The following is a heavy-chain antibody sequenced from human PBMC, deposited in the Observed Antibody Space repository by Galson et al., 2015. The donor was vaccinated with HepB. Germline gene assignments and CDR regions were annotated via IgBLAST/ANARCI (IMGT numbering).Heavy chain of an antibody. CDR2: ISSSSSYT. CDR1: GFTFSDYY. CDR3: ARTRYYDSSGYPENFDY. D-gene: IGHD3-22*01. Sequence: SLRLSCAASGFTFSDYYMSWIRQAPGKGLEWVSYISSSSSYTNYADSVKGRFTISRDNAKNSLYLQMNSLRAEDTAVYYCARTRYYDSSGYPENFDYWGQGTLVTVSS. V-gene: IGHV3-11*06. J-gene: IGHJ4*02.